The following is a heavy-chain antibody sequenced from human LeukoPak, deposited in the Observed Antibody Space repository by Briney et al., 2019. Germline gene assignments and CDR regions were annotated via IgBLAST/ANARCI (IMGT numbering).Heavy chain of an antibody. CDR1: GFTFSSYA. CDR3: AKSPSMTTVTTSGTNWFDP. J-gene: IGHJ5*02. D-gene: IGHD4-17*01. V-gene: IGHV3-23*01. Sequence: GGSLRLSSAASGFTFSSYAMSWVRQAPGKGLEWVSAISGSGGSTYYADSVKGRFTISRDNSKNTLYLQLTSLRAEDTAVYYCAKSPSMTTVTTSGTNWFDPWGQGTLVTVSS. CDR2: ISGSGGST.